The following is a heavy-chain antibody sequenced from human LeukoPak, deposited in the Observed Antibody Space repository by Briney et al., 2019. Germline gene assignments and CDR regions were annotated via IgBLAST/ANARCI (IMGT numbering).Heavy chain of an antibody. V-gene: IGHV3-48*01. J-gene: IGHJ4*02. D-gene: IGHD6-19*01. Sequence: GGSLRLSCAASGFTFSSYSMNWVRQAPGKGLEWVSYISSSSSTIYYADSVKGRFTIFRDNAKNSLYLQMNSLRAEDTAVYYCAKAARQWLVRELDYWGQGTLVTVSS. CDR2: ISSSSSTI. CDR1: GFTFSSYS. CDR3: AKAARQWLVRELDY.